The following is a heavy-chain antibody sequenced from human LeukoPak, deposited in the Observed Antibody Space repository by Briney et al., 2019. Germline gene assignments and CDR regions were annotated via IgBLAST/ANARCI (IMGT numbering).Heavy chain of an antibody. CDR2: IYYSGST. Sequence: SETLSLTCTVSGGSISSSSYYWGWIRQPPGKGLEWIGSIYYSGSTYYNPSLKSRVTMSLDTSKNQFSLKLSSVTAADTAVYYCARGRPHYDILTGYYGGYFDYWGQGPLVTVSS. CDR3: ARGRPHYDILTGYYGGYFDY. CDR1: GGSISSSSYY. D-gene: IGHD3-9*01. J-gene: IGHJ4*02. V-gene: IGHV4-39*07.